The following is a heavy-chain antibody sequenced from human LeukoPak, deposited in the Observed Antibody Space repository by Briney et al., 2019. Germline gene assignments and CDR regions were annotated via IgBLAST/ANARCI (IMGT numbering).Heavy chain of an antibody. CDR2: ISYDGSNK. D-gene: IGHD5-24*01. J-gene: IGHJ4*02. Sequence: PGGPLRLSCTASGFTFSSYAMHWVRQAPGKGLEGVAVISYDGSNKYYADSVKGRFTISRDNSKNTLYLQMNSLRAEDTAVYYCARGDLPQYYFDYWGQGTLVTVSS. CDR1: GFTFSSYA. V-gene: IGHV3-30-3*01. CDR3: ARGDLPQYYFDY.